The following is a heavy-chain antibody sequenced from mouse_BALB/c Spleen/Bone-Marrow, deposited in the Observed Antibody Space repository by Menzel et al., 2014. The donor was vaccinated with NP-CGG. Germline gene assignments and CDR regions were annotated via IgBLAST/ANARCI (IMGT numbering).Heavy chain of an antibody. CDR2: IDPENGDT. CDR3: NGNYYALDY. J-gene: IGHJ4*01. V-gene: IGHV14-4*02. Sequence: EVQLQQSGAELVRSGASVKLSCTASGFNIKAYYMHWVKQRPEQGLEWIGWIDPENGDTEYAPKFQGKATMTADTSSNTAYLQLGSLTAEDTAVYYCNGNYYALDYWGQGTSVTVSS. D-gene: IGHD2-1*01. CDR1: GFNIKAYY.